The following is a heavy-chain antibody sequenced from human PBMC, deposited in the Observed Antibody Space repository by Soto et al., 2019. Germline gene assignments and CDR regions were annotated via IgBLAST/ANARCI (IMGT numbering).Heavy chain of an antibody. D-gene: IGHD3-3*01. CDR3: AKVGLRFLEWLSTSDAFDI. CDR2: ISGSGGST. J-gene: IGHJ3*02. Sequence: GGSLRLSCAASGFTFSSYAMSWVRQAPGKGLEWVSAISGSGGSTYYADSVKGRFTISRDNSKNTLYLQMNSLRAEDTAVYYCAKVGLRFLEWLSTSDAFDIWGQGTMVTVSS. CDR1: GFTFSSYA. V-gene: IGHV3-23*01.